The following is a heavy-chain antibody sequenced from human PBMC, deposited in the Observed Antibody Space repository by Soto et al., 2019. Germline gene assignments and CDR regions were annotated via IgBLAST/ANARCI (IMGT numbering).Heavy chain of an antibody. CDR3: ARGDYYYDSSGYQYYFDY. V-gene: IGHV1-2*02. CDR1: GYTFTGYY. J-gene: IGHJ4*02. CDR2: INPNSGGT. D-gene: IGHD3-22*01. Sequence: ASVKVSCKASGYTFTGYYMHWVRQAPGQGLERMGWINPNSGGTNYAQKFQGRVTMTRDTSISTAYMELSRLRSDDTAVYYCARGDYYYDSSGYQYYFDYWGQGTLVTVSS.